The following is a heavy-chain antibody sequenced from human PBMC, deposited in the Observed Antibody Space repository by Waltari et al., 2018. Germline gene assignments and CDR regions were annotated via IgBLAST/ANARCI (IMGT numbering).Heavy chain of an antibody. D-gene: IGHD2-2*01. CDR1: GFTFSSYA. Sequence: EVQLLESGGGLVQPGGSLRLSCAASGFTFSSYAMSWVRQAPGKGLEWVSVIYSGGITYYADSVKGRFTISRDNSKNTLYLQMNSLRAEDTAVYYCAKAQVVPAAMISYYMDVWGKGTTVTVSS. V-gene: IGHV3-23*03. J-gene: IGHJ6*03. CDR3: AKAQVVPAAMISYYMDV. CDR2: IYSGGIT.